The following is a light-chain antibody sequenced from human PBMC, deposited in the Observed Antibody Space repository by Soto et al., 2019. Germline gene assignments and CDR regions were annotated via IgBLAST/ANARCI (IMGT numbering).Light chain of an antibody. CDR3: QQYGSSPPDT. CDR2: GAS. J-gene: IGKJ2*01. Sequence: EIVLTQSPGTLSLSPGDRATLSCRASQNIRNNYLAWYQQRPGQPPRLLIYGASTRAIGSPDRFSGSGSGTDFTLTISSLEPEDSAVFYCQQYGSSPPDTFGQGTKLEIK. V-gene: IGKV3-20*01. CDR1: QNIRNNY.